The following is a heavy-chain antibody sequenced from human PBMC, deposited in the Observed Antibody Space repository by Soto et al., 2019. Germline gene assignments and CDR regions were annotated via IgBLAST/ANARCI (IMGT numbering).Heavy chain of an antibody. CDR3: AKEREQWLVGSFDY. V-gene: IGHV3-30*18. CDR1: GFTFSSYG. CDR2: ISYDGSNK. J-gene: IGHJ4*02. D-gene: IGHD6-19*01. Sequence: QVQLVESGGGVVQPGTSLRLSCEASGFTFSSYGMHWVRQAPGKGLEWVAVISYDGSNKYYADSVKGRFTFSRDNSKNTVYVQMNSLRAEDTAVYYCAKEREQWLVGSFDYWGQGTLVTVSS.